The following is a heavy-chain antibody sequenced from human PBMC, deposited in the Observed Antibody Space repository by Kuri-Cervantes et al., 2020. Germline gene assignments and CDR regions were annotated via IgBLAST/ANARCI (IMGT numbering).Heavy chain of an antibody. D-gene: IGHD6-19*01. Sequence: GGSLRLSCAASGFTFSSYAMSWVRQAPGKGLEWVSAISGSGGSTYYADSVKGRYTISRDNSKNTLYLQMNSLRAEDTAVYYCARIAVARSGMDVWGQGTTVTVSS. CDR1: GFTFSSYA. CDR2: ISGSGGST. J-gene: IGHJ6*02. V-gene: IGHV3-23*01. CDR3: ARIAVARSGMDV.